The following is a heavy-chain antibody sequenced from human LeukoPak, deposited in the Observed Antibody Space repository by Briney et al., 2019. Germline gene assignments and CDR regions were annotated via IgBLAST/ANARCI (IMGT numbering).Heavy chain of an antibody. Sequence: SETLSLTCPVSGDSVNTRRYYWGWIRQPPGKGLEWIGSIYHSGSTYYEPSLRSRVTISIDTSRNQFSLNLTSVTAADTAVYFCARRGIVKGGFDYWGQGTLVTVSS. CDR1: GDSVNTRRYY. CDR2: IYHSGST. D-gene: IGHD3-16*02. V-gene: IGHV4-39*01. J-gene: IGHJ4*02. CDR3: ARRGIVKGGFDY.